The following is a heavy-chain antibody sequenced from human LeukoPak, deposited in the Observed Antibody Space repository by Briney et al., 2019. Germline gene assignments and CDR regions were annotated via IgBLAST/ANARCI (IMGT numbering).Heavy chain of an antibody. J-gene: IGHJ4*02. Sequence: SETLSLTCTVSGGSISSYYWSWIRQPPGKGLEWIGYIYYSGSTNYNPSLKSRVTISVDTSKNQFSLKLSSVTAADTAVYYCARHGVRGVIIRWGQGALVTVSS. CDR2: IYYSGST. CDR3: ARHGVRGVIIR. V-gene: IGHV4-59*08. D-gene: IGHD3-10*01. CDR1: GGSISSYY.